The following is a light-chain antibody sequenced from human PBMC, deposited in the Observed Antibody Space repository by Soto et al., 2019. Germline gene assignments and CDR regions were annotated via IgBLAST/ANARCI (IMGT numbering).Light chain of an antibody. Sequence: EIVLTKSPGTLYLSPGERATLSCRASQSVSSSYLAWYQQKPGQAPRLLIYGASSRATGIPDRFSGSGSGTDFTLNISRLEPEDFAVYYCQQYGSSPQTFGQGTKVEIK. CDR1: QSVSSSY. CDR3: QQYGSSPQT. J-gene: IGKJ1*01. V-gene: IGKV3-20*01. CDR2: GAS.